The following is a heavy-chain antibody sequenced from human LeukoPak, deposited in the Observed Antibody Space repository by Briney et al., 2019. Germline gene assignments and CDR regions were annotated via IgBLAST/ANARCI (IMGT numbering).Heavy chain of an antibody. J-gene: IGHJ1*01. CDR1: GFTFSSYA. CDR3: ARDARPVYDILTGYYTTPPQTEYFQH. Sequence: GGSLRLSCAASGFTFSSYAMHWVRQAPGKGLEWVAVIWYDGSNKYYADSVKGRFTISRDNSKNTLYLQMNSLRAEDTAVYYCARDARPVYDILTGYYTTPPQTEYFQHWGQGTLVTVSS. V-gene: IGHV3-33*08. CDR2: IWYDGSNK. D-gene: IGHD3-9*01.